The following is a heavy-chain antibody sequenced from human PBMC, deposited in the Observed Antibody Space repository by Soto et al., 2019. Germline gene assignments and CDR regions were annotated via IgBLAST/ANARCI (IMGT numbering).Heavy chain of an antibody. D-gene: IGHD3-10*01. Sequence: QVQLVQSGAEVKKPGSSVKVSCKASGGTFSSYTISWVRQAPGQGLEWMGRIIPILGIANYAQKFQGRVTITAEKSTSTAYMELSSLRSEDTAVYYCARGSGSIGNKNWFDPWGQGTLVTVSS. CDR2: IIPILGIA. CDR1: GGTFSSYT. CDR3: ARGSGSIGNKNWFDP. J-gene: IGHJ5*02. V-gene: IGHV1-69*02.